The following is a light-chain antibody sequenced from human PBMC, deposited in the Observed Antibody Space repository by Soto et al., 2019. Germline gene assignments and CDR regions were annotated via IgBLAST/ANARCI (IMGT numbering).Light chain of an antibody. V-gene: IGKV3-20*01. CDR3: QQYATSPLT. Sequence: DIVMTQSPSILSVSLGERATLSCRASQTLSSILAWYQQKPGKAPKLFIYGGLSRDTGVPERFSGSGSGTDFTLTISRLEPEDFAIYYCQQYATSPLTFGGGTKVDI. J-gene: IGKJ4*01. CDR2: GGL. CDR1: QTLSSI.